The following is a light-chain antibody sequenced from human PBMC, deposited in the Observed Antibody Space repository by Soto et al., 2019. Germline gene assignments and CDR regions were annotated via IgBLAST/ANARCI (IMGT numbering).Light chain of an antibody. CDR3: QQHNNWLRT. V-gene: IGKV1-39*01. Sequence: DIQMARSRSSLSASVGARVSITCWASQSNSSYLNWYQQKPEKGPKLLIHAASSLQSRVPSRSSGSGSGTDFTLTISSLQPEDFAVYYCQQHNNWLRTFGQGTKVDIK. CDR1: QSNSSY. J-gene: IGKJ1*01. CDR2: AAS.